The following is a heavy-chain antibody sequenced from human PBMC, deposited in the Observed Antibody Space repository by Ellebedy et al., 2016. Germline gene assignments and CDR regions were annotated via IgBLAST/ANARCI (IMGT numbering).Heavy chain of an antibody. D-gene: IGHD3-10*01. CDR2: ISSSSSYI. V-gene: IGHV3-21*01. Sequence: GESLKISXAASGFTFSSYSMNWVRQAPGKGLEWVSSISSSSSYIYYADSVKGRFTISRDNAKNSLYLQMNSLRAEDTAVYYCARESYYYGSGSYYNPLAFDIWGQGTMVTVSS. J-gene: IGHJ3*02. CDR3: ARESYYYGSGSYYNPLAFDI. CDR1: GFTFSSYS.